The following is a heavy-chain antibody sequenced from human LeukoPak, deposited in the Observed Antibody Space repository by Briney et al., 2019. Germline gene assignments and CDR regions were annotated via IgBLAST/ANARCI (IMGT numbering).Heavy chain of an antibody. V-gene: IGHV3-7*01. J-gene: IGHJ4*02. CDR1: GFTFRSYW. D-gene: IGHD6-13*01. Sequence: PGGSLRLSCAASGFTFRSYWMSWARQAPGKGLEWVGNIKQDGSEIHDVDSVKGRFTISRDNAKNSVYLQMNSLRVEDTAVYYCARIGYRSSTFDYWGQGTLVTVSS. CDR3: ARIGYRSSTFDY. CDR2: IKQDGSEI.